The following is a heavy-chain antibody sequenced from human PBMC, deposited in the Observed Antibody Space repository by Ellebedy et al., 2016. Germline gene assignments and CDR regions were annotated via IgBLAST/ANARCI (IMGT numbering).Heavy chain of an antibody. CDR3: ARGQSSFHY. CDR1: GGSISSGTYY. J-gene: IGHJ4*02. Sequence: SETLSLTCTVSGGSISSGTYYWTWIRQHTGKGLEWIGYVYYSGTTHYNPSLKSRLTISVDTSKNQFSLKLTSVTAADTAVYYCARGQSSFHYWGQGTLVTVSS. D-gene: IGHD5-24*01. V-gene: IGHV4-31*03. CDR2: VYYSGTT.